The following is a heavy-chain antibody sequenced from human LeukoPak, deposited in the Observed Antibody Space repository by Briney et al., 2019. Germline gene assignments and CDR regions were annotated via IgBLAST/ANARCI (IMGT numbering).Heavy chain of an antibody. CDR3: ATPRDRSSWFDY. V-gene: IGHV5-51*01. J-gene: IGHJ4*02. D-gene: IGHD2-15*01. Sequence: GESLKISCNVSGYNFISYSIAWVRQMPGKGLEWMGTIYPGDSDTRYSPSFRGQVTISADKSISTAYLQWSSLKASDTAMYYCATPRDRSSWFDYWGRGTLVTVSS. CDR2: IYPGDSDT. CDR1: GYNFISYS.